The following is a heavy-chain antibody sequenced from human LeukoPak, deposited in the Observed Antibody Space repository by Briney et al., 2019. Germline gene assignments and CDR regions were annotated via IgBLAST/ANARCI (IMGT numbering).Heavy chain of an antibody. CDR3: ARQGRSYYDSSGQAFDY. CDR2: IYYSGST. J-gene: IGHJ4*02. D-gene: IGHD3-22*01. Sequence: PSETLSLTSAVYGGSFSGYYWGWIRQPPGKGLEWIGSIYYSGSTYYNPSLKSRVTISVDTSKNQFSLKLSSVTAADTAVYYCARQGRSYYDSSGQAFDYWGQGTLVTVSS. V-gene: IGHV4-39*01. CDR1: GGSFSGYY.